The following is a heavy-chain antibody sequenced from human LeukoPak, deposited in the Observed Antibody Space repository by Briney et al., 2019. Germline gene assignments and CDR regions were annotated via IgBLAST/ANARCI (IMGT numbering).Heavy chain of an antibody. Sequence: SETLSLTCTVSGGSISSGGYYWSWIRQHPGKGLEWIGYIYYSGSTYYNPSLKSRVTISVDTSKNRFSLKLSSVTAADTAVYYCARDQEYSSSWYHGAFDIWGQGTMVTVSS. J-gene: IGHJ3*02. D-gene: IGHD6-13*01. CDR2: IYYSGST. CDR3: ARDQEYSSSWYHGAFDI. CDR1: GGSISSGGYY. V-gene: IGHV4-31*03.